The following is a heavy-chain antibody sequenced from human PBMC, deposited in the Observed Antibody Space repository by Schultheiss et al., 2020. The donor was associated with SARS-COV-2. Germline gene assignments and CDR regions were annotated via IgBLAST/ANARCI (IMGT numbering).Heavy chain of an antibody. J-gene: IGHJ4*02. D-gene: IGHD6-19*01. V-gene: IGHV4-4*02. Sequence: GSLRLSCAVSGGSISSSNWWSWVRQPPGKGLEWIGEIYHSGSTNYNPSLKSRVTISVDKSKNQFSLKLSSVTAADTAVYYCASSGWDDSFDYWGQGTLVTVSS. CDR3: ASSGWDDSFDY. CDR1: GGSISSSNW. CDR2: IYHSGST.